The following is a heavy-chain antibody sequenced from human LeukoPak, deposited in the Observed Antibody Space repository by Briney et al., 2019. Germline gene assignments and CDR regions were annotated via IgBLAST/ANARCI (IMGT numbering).Heavy chain of an antibody. CDR2: INPNSGGT. CDR3: ARDSQGTTLLGY. J-gene: IGHJ4*02. V-gene: IGHV1-2*02. CDR1: GYTFTGYY. Sequence: ASVKVSCKASGYTFTGYYMHWVRQAPGQGLEWMGWINPNSGGTNYAQKFQGRVTMTRDTSISTAYMELSRLRSDDTAVYYCARDSQGTTLLGYWGQGTLLTVSS. D-gene: IGHD1-14*01.